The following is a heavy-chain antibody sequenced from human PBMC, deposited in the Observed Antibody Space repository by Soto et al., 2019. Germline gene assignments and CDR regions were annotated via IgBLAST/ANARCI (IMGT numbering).Heavy chain of an antibody. Sequence: QVQLVESGGGVVPPGTSLRLSCAVSGFTFTAFAIHWVRQAPGKGLEWVAVISYDGRDSHYADSVKGRLTISRDNSKNTVFLQINSLTTEDTAVDYCAKDRYFASYHFDYWGQGTRVTVSS. J-gene: IGHJ4*02. CDR2: ISYDGRDS. V-gene: IGHV3-30*04. CDR1: GFTFTAFA. D-gene: IGHD3-9*01. CDR3: AKDRYFASYHFDY.